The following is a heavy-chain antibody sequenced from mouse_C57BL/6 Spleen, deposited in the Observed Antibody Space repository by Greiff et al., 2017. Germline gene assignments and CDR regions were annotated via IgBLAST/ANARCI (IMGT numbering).Heavy chain of an antibody. J-gene: IGHJ4*01. Sequence: QVQLKESGPELVKPGASVKISCKASGYAFSSSWMNWVKQRPGKGLEWIGRIYPGDGDTNYNGKFKGKATLTADKSSSTAYMQLSSLTSEDSAVYFCARERLRYAMDYWGQGTSVTVSS. V-gene: IGHV1-82*01. CDR1: GYAFSSSW. CDR3: ARERLRYAMDY. CDR2: IYPGDGDT. D-gene: IGHD2-2*01.